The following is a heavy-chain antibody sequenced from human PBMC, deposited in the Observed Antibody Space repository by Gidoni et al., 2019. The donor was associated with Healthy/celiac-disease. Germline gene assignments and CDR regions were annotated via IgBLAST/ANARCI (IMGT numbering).Heavy chain of an antibody. J-gene: IGHJ6*02. CDR1: GYTFTSYY. Sequence: QVQLVQSGAEVKKPGASVKVSCKASGYTFTSYYMHWVRQAPGQGLEWMGIINPSGGSTSYAQKFQGRVTMTRDTSTSTVYMELSSLRSEDTAVYYCARDHGVVPAGEGYYGMDVWGQGTTVTVSS. CDR3: ARDHGVVPAGEGYYGMDV. V-gene: IGHV1-46*01. D-gene: IGHD2-2*01. CDR2: INPSGGST.